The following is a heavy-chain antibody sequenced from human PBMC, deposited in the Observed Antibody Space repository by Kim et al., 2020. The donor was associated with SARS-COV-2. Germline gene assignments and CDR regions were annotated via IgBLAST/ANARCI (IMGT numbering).Heavy chain of an antibody. Sequence: RVTISVDTSKNQFSLKLSSVTAADTAVYYCARTTMSLGYCTGGVCSNFDYWGQGTLVTVSS. CDR3: ARTTMSLGYCTGGVCSNFDY. D-gene: IGHD2-8*02. J-gene: IGHJ4*02. V-gene: IGHV4-59*01.